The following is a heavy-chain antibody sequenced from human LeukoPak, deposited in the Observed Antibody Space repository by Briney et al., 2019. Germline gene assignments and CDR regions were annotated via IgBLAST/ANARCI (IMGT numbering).Heavy chain of an antibody. CDR2: IYSGGST. V-gene: IGHV3-66*01. CDR3: ARVGYDIASGYYYGMDV. CDR1: GFTVSSNY. Sequence: PGGSLRLSCAASGFTVSSNYMSWVRQAPGKGLEWVSVIYSGGSTYYADSVKGRFTISRENAKNSLYLQMNSLRAGDTAVYYCARVGYDIASGYYYGMDVWGQGTTVTVSS. D-gene: IGHD5-12*01. J-gene: IGHJ6*02.